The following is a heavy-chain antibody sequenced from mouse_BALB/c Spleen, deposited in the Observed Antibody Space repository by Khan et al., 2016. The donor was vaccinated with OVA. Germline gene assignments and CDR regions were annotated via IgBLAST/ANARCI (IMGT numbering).Heavy chain of an antibody. CDR3: VRDGAYHRSDGWFAY. D-gene: IGHD2-14*01. CDR1: GYTFTNYT. Sequence: QMQLEESGAELARPGASVKMSCKASGYTFTNYTIHWIKKRPGQGLEWIGYINPSNGYTNYNQKFKDKATLTTDKSSTTAYLQLSSLTSDDSAVYNCVRDGAYHRSDGWFAYWGQGTLVTVSA. V-gene: IGHV1-4*01. J-gene: IGHJ3*01. CDR2: INPSNGYT.